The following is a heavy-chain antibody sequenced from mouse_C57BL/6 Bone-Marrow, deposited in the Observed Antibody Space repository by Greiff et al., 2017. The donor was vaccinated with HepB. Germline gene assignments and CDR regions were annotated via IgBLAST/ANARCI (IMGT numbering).Heavy chain of an antibody. CDR2: ISDGGSYT. V-gene: IGHV5-4*01. J-gene: IGHJ1*03. CDR3: ARDDGYYWYFDV. CDR1: GFTFSSYA. Sequence: EVKLVESGGGLVKPGGSLKLSCAASGFTFSSYAMSWVRQTPEKRLEWVATISDGGSYTYYPDNVKGRFTISRDNAENNLYLQMSHLKSEDTAMYYCARDDGYYWYFDVWGTGTTVTVSS. D-gene: IGHD2-3*01.